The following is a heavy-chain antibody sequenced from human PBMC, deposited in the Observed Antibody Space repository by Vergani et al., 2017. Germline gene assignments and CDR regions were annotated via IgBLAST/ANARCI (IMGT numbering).Heavy chain of an antibody. J-gene: IGHJ6*03. Sequence: QVQLQQWGGGLLKPSETLSLTCVVNGGSFTSYHWTWIRQSPGEGLGWVGDIDHTGRPDYNPSLKRRLTMSVDKSRNQFSLTLNSVTATDTAIYFCARVNTETNGHLYYYYYMDVWGQGTAVTVS. D-gene: IGHD4-11*01. CDR3: ARVNTETNGHLYYYYYMDV. CDR2: IDHTGRP. CDR1: GGSFTSYH. V-gene: IGHV4-34*01.